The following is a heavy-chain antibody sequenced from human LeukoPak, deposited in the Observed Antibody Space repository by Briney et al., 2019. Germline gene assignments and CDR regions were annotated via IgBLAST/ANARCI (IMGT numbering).Heavy chain of an antibody. D-gene: IGHD6-6*01. CDR2: IYYSGST. V-gene: IGHV4-39*07. Sequence: SETLSLTCTVSGGSISSSSYYWSWIRQPPGKGLEWIGSIYYSGSTYYNPSLKSRVTISVDTSKNQFSLKLGSVTAVDTAVYYCARVGGRSSSLDYWGQGTLVTVSS. CDR3: ARVGGRSSSLDY. CDR1: GGSISSSSYY. J-gene: IGHJ4*02.